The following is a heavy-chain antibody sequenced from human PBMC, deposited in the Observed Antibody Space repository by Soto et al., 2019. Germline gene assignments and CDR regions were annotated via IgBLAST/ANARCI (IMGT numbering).Heavy chain of an antibody. CDR1: GYTFTAYH. D-gene: IGHD1-1*01. CDR3: ARVSHGTTWTLDS. J-gene: IGHJ5*01. CDR2: INPKSGDT. V-gene: IGHV1-2*02. Sequence: QVQLLQSGAEVRKPGAALRVSCKASGYTFTAYHIHWVRQAPGQGLEWMAWINPKSGDTLYAQNFQGRVTPTRDTSLNTVDMEMRRLTSADTAVYFCARVSHGTTWTLDSWGQGTLVTVTS.